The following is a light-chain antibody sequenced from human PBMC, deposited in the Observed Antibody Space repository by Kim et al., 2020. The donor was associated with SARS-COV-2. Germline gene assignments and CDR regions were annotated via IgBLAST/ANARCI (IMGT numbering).Light chain of an antibody. V-gene: IGLV4-69*01. CDR1: SGHSSYA. CDR2: LNSDGGH. Sequence: QLVLTQSPSASASLGASVKFTCTLSSGHSSYAIAWHQQQPEKGPRYLMKLNSDGGHNKGDGIPDRFSGSSSGAERYLTISSLQSEDEADYYCQTWGTGLGVFGGGTQVTVL. CDR3: QTWGTGLGV. J-gene: IGLJ3*02.